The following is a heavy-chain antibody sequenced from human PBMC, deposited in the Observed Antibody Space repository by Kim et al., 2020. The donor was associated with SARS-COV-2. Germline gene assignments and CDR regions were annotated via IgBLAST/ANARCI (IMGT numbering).Heavy chain of an antibody. CDR3: AGDYYVYY. J-gene: IGHJ4*02. V-gene: IGHV4-34*01. CDR1: GGSFSRYY. CDR2: ITHSGST. Sequence: SETLSLTCAVYGGSFSRYYWSWIRQPPGKGLEWIGEITHSGSTNFNPSLKSRVTISVDTSKNQFSLKLDSVTAADTAVYYCAGDYYVYYWSQGNLVTVAS.